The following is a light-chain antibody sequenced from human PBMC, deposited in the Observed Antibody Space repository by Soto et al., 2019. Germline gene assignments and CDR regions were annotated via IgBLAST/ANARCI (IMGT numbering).Light chain of an antibody. J-gene: IGKJ1*01. Sequence: DIVMTQSPDSLAVSLGERATINCKSSQSVLYSSNNKNYLAWYQQKPGKAPKLLIYDASSSESGVPSRLSGSGSGTEFTLTISSLQPDDSATYYCQQYNSYWTFGQGTKVDIK. CDR1: QSVLYSSNNKNY. V-gene: IGKV4-1*01. CDR3: QQYNSYWT. CDR2: DAS.